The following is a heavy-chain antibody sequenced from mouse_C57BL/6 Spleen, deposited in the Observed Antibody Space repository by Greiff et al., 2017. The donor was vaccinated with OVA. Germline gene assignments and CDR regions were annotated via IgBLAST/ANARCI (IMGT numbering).Heavy chain of an antibody. D-gene: IGHD2-4*01. J-gene: IGHJ2*01. CDR1: GYAFSSYW. CDR2: IYPGDGDT. Sequence: LQESGAELVKPGASVKISCKASGYAFSSYWMNWVKQRPGTGLEWIGQIYPGDGDTNYNGKFKGKATLTADKSSSTAYMQLSSLTSEDSAVYFCARAGDYDVVIIFDYGGQGTTLTVSS. V-gene: IGHV1-80*01. CDR3: ARAGDYDVVIIFDY.